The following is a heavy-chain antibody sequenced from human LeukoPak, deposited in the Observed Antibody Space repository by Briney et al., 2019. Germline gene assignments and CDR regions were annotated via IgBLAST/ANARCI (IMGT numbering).Heavy chain of an antibody. V-gene: IGHV4-59*12. Sequence: TSSETLSLTCTVSGGSISSYYWSWIRQPPGKGLEWIGYIYYSGSTNYNPSLKSRVTISVDTSKNQFSLKLSSVTAADTAVYYCAVHYDSSGAFDIWGQGTMVTVSS. CDR2: IYYSGST. D-gene: IGHD3-22*01. CDR1: GGSISSYY. CDR3: AVHYDSSGAFDI. J-gene: IGHJ3*02.